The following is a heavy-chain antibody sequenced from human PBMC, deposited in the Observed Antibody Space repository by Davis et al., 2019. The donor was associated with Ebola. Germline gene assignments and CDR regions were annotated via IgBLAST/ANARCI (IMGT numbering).Heavy chain of an antibody. Sequence: SEPLSLTCTVSGGSISSYYWSWIRQPPGKGLEWIGYIYYSGSTNYNPSLKSRVTISVDTSKNQFSLKLSSVTAADTAVYYCARDLTRHYYHGMDVWGKGTTVTVSS. J-gene: IGHJ6*04. V-gene: IGHV4-59*01. CDR3: ARDLTRHYYHGMDV. CDR1: GGSISSYY. CDR2: IYYSGST. D-gene: IGHD3-9*01.